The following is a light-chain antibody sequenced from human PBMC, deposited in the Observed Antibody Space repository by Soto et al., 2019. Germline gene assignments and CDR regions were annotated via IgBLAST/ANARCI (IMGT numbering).Light chain of an antibody. CDR2: DVS. Sequence: QSVLTQPRSVSGSPGQSVTISCTGTSSDIGGYNYVSWYQQHPGKAPKLMIYDVSKRPSGVPDRFSGSKSGNTASLTISGLQAEDEADYYCCSYTSTSTHGFGTGTKVTV. CDR1: SSDIGGYNY. CDR3: CSYTSTSTHG. J-gene: IGLJ1*01. V-gene: IGLV2-11*01.